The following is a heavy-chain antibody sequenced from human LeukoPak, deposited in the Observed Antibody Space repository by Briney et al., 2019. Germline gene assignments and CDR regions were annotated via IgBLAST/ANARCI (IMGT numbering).Heavy chain of an antibody. J-gene: IGHJ5*02. Sequence: RTGGSLRLSCAASGFTFSSYAMSWVRQAPGKGLEWVSAISGSGGSTYYADSVKGRFTISRDNSKDTLFLQMNSLRAEDTALYYCAKLPRSSGLPSSWGQGTLVTVSS. CDR2: ISGSGGST. CDR3: AKLPRSSGLPSS. CDR1: GFTFSSYA. V-gene: IGHV3-23*01. D-gene: IGHD3-22*01.